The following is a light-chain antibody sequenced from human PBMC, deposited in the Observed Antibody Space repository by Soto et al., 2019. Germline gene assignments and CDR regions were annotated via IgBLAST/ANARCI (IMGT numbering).Light chain of an antibody. J-gene: IGKJ1*01. CDR2: GAS. CDR1: PGVSNNF. V-gene: IGKV3-20*01. Sequence: EIGLTQSPGTLSLSPGERATLSCRTRPGVSNNFLAWYQQKPGEAPRLLIYGASSRATGIPDRFSGSGSGTDFALTLSRLEPEDFAVYYCQQYCSSLWTFGQGGKVEIK. CDR3: QQYCSSLWT.